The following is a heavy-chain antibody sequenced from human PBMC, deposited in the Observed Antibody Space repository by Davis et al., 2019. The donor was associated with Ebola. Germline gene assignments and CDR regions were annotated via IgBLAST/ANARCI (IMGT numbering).Heavy chain of an antibody. J-gene: IGHJ6*02. CDR2: INPSGGST. CDR1: GGTFSSYA. V-gene: IGHV1-46*01. D-gene: IGHD1-26*01. Sequence: AASVKVSCKASGGTFSSYAISWVRQAPGQGLEWMGIINPSGGSTSYAQKFQGRVTMTRDTSTSTVYMELSSLRSEDTAVYYCASFRVVGATGPGDYYYGMDVWGQGTTVTVSS. CDR3: ASFRVVGATGPGDYYYGMDV.